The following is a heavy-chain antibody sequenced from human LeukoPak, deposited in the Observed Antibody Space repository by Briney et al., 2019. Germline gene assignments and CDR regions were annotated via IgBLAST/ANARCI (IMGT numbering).Heavy chain of an antibody. Sequence: PGGSLRLSCAASGFTFSSYAMSWVRQAPGKGLEWVSSISGGGGSTYHADSVKGRFTVSRDNSKNTLFLQMNSLRAEDTAVYYCAKDGGLWVSAHWGDSWGRGTLVTVSS. J-gene: IGHJ4*02. CDR2: ISGGGGST. CDR1: GFTFSSYA. CDR3: AKDGGLWVSAHWGDS. D-gene: IGHD7-27*01. V-gene: IGHV3-23*01.